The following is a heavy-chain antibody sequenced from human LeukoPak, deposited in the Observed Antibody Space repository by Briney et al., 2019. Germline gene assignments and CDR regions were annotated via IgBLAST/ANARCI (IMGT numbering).Heavy chain of an antibody. V-gene: IGHV1-8*01. D-gene: IGHD6-19*01. Sequence: ASLTLSCTASGYTFTSYDMSWVRQAPGQGLEWMGWMNPSGGTTDYAQKFQGRVTMTRNTPIDAAYMDLSSLRSEDTGVYCCVRIAVAGTGKGFDYWGQGTLVTVSS. J-gene: IGHJ4*02. CDR3: VRIAVAGTGKGFDY. CDR2: MNPSGGTT. CDR1: GYTFTSYD.